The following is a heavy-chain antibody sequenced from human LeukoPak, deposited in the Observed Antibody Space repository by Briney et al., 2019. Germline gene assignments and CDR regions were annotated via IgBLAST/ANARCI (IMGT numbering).Heavy chain of an antibody. J-gene: IGHJ6*02. D-gene: IGHD5-18*01. CDR1: GYTFTGYY. Sequence: ASVKVSCKASGYTFTGYYMHWVRQATGQGLEWMGWMNPNSGNTGYAQKFQGRVTMTRNTSISTAYMELSSLRSEDTAVYYCARLASYGFGGYYYYGMDVWGQGTTVTVSS. V-gene: IGHV1-8*02. CDR2: MNPNSGNT. CDR3: ARLASYGFGGYYYYGMDV.